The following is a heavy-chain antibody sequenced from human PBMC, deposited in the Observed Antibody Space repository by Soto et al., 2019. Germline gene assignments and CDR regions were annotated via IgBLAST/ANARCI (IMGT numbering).Heavy chain of an antibody. Sequence: PGGSLRLSCAASGFTLDDYTMHWLSQDPWKGLEWVSIISWDGGSTYYADSVKGRFTISRDNGKKSLYLQMNSLRTEDTALYYCPRAGDYYRSGSYYRDYYGMDVWGQGPTVTVS. CDR2: ISWDGGST. CDR1: GFTLDDYT. D-gene: IGHD3-10*01. V-gene: IGHV3-43*01. CDR3: PRAGDYYRSGSYYRDYYGMDV. J-gene: IGHJ6*02.